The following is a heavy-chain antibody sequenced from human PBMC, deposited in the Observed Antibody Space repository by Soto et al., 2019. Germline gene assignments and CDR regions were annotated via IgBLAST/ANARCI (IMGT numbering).Heavy chain of an antibody. D-gene: IGHD7-27*01. CDR1: GFTFSSYA. CDR3: AKAGVNISYSCGRDV. CDR2: ISGSGGST. J-gene: IGHJ6*04. Sequence: EVQLLESGGGLVQPGGSLRLSCAASGFTFSSYAMSWVRQAPGKGLEWVSAISGSGGSTYYADSVKGRFTISRDNSKNTLYRKMNSRRAEDTAVYYGAKAGVNISYSCGRDVWGKGPTVTVPS. V-gene: IGHV3-23*01.